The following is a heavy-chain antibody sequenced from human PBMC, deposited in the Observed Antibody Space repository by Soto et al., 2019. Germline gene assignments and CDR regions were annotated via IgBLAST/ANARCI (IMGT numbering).Heavy chain of an antibody. CDR1: GYTFTSYD. D-gene: IGHD2-2*02. Sequence: ASVKVSCKASGYTFTSYDINWVRQATGQGLEWMGWMNPNSGNTGYAQKFQGRVTMTRNTSISTAYMELSSLRSEDTAVYYCARAGLGYCSSTSCYNYYCMDVWGQGTTVTVSS. J-gene: IGHJ6*02. CDR3: ARAGLGYCSSTSCYNYYCMDV. V-gene: IGHV1-8*01. CDR2: MNPNSGNT.